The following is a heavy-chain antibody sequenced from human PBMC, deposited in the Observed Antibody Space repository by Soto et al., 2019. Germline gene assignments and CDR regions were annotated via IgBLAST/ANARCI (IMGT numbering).Heavy chain of an antibody. CDR1: GFSFSDYF. J-gene: IGHJ4*02. D-gene: IGHD3-22*01. CDR2: INPSGDSR. Sequence: ASVKVSCKASGFSFSDYFMHWVRQAPGQGLEWMGIINPSGDSRNYAQKFQGRVTITRDTSTSTVYMDLSSLRSEDTAVYYCARGPYDSSGYPRYWGQGTLVTVSS. CDR3: ARGPYDSSGYPRY. V-gene: IGHV1-46*01.